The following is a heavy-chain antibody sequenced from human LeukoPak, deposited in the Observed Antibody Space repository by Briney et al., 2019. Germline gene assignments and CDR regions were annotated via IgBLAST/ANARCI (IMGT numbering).Heavy chain of an antibody. J-gene: IGHJ4*02. CDR2: IYYSGST. CDR3: AGEGGTTGVDY. D-gene: IGHD1-1*01. V-gene: IGHV4-59*01. Sequence: KPSETLSLTCTVSGGSISSYYWSWIRQPPGKGLEWIGYIYYSGSTNYKPSLKSQVTISVDTSKNQFSLKLSSVTAADTAVYYCAGEGGTTGVDYWGQGTLVTVSS. CDR1: GGSISSYY.